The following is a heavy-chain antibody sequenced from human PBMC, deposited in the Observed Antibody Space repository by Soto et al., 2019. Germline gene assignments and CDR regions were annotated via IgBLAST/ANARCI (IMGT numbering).Heavy chain of an antibody. CDR2: IKQDGSEK. J-gene: IGHJ4*02. V-gene: IGHV3-7*03. Sequence: EVQLVESGGGLVQPGGSLRLSCAASGFTFSSYWMSWVRQAPGKWLEWVANIKQDGSEKYYVDSVKGRFTISRDNAKNSLYLQRNGLRAEDTAVYYWAREREEFGQWLNWYYFDYWGQGTLVTVSS. CDR1: GFTFSSYW. CDR3: AREREEFGQWLNWYYFDY. D-gene: IGHD6-19*01.